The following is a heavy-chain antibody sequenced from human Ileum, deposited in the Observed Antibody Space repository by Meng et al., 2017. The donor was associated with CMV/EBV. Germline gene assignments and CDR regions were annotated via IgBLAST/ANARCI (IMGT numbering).Heavy chain of an antibody. D-gene: IGHD3-3*01. J-gene: IGHJ4*02. CDR2: IIPIFGTA. CDR1: FSSYA. V-gene: IGHV1-69*01. CDR3: ARGSYESTIFGVVQLGGFDY. Sequence: FSSYAISWVRQAPGQGLEWMGGIIPIFGTANYAQKFQGRVTITADESTSTAYMELSSLRSEDTAVYYCARGSYESTIFGVVQLGGFDYWGQGTLVTVSS.